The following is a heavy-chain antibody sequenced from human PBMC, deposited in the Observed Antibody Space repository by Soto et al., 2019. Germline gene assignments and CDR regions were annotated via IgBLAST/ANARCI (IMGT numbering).Heavy chain of an antibody. V-gene: IGHV3-23*01. CDR3: AEYSEAYPVYNGLHL. D-gene: IGHD1-26*01. CDR1: GFPFSSSA. CDR2: IAATSDAE. J-gene: IGHJ6*02. Sequence: EVRLLESGGGLVPPGGSLRLSCVASGFPFSSSAMNWVRQAPGKGLEWVSIIAATSDAEYYAESVKGRFTSSRDNSKNTLYLQMNRLRAEDTAIYYCAEYSEAYPVYNGLHLWGQGTTVIVSS.